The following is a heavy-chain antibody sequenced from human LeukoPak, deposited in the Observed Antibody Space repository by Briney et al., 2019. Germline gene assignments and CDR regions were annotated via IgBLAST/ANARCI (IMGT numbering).Heavy chain of an antibody. CDR3: ASPPPQYQLLQKAWFDP. CDR2: ISYDGSNK. Sequence: PGGSLRLSCAASGFTFSSYAMHWVRQAPGKGLEWVAVISYDGSNKYYADSVKGRFTISRDNSKNTLYLQMNSLRAEDTTVYYCASPPPQYQLLQKAWFDPWGQGTLVTVSS. CDR1: GFTFSSYA. V-gene: IGHV3-30-3*01. J-gene: IGHJ5*02. D-gene: IGHD2-2*01.